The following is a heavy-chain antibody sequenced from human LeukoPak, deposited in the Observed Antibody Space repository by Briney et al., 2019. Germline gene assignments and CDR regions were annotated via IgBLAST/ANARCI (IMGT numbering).Heavy chain of an antibody. CDR2: IYYSGST. CDR1: GGSISSSSYY. J-gene: IGHJ4*02. V-gene: IGHV4-39*01. CDR3: ATNPKDIVLMVYFDY. Sequence: SETLSLTCTVSGGSISSSSYYWGWIRQPPGKGLEWIGSIYYSGSTYYNPSLKSRVTISVDTSKNRFSLKLSSVTAADTAVYYCATNPKDIVLMVYFDYWGQGTLVTVSS. D-gene: IGHD2-8*01.